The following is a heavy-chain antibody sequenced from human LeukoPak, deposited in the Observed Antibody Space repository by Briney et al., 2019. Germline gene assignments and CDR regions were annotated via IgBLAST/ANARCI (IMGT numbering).Heavy chain of an antibody. CDR1: GFTFSSYG. Sequence: GGSLRLSCAASGFTFSSYGMTWVRQAPGKGLEWVSYISSSSSTIYYADSVKGRFTISRDNSKNTLYLQMNSLRAEDTAVYYCAKAITMVRGVIIGLDYWGQGTLVTVSS. CDR3: AKAITMVRGVIIGLDY. V-gene: IGHV3-48*01. CDR2: ISSSSSTI. D-gene: IGHD3-10*01. J-gene: IGHJ4*02.